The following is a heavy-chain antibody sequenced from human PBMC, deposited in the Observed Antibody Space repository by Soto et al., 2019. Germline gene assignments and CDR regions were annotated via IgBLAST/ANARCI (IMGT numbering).Heavy chain of an antibody. CDR2: IKEDGSEK. V-gene: IGHV3-7*03. J-gene: IGHJ4*02. CDR1: GFTFMILC. D-gene: IGHD4-4*01. CDR3: DSNPTRGDYSKYDTTY. Sequence: GRSXRLSWTSPGFTFMILCSMVVRQVPGKGLECIANIKEDGSEKYYVDSVKGRFTISRDNAKHSLYLQMNSLRADDTAVYYSDSNPTRGDYSKYDTTYWGQGTLVTVSS.